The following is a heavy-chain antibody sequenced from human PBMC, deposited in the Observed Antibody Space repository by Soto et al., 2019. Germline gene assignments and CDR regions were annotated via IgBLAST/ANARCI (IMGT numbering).Heavy chain of an antibody. J-gene: IGHJ4*02. CDR2: IIPIFGTA. CDR1: GGTFSSYA. CDR3: ASDVAVAGPSQFDY. D-gene: IGHD6-19*01. V-gene: IGHV1-69*13. Sequence: SVKVSCKASGGTFSSYAISWVRQAPGQGLEWMGGIIPIFGTANYAQKFQGRVTITADESTSTAYMELSSLRSEDTAVYYCASDVAVAGPSQFDYWGQGTLVTVSS.